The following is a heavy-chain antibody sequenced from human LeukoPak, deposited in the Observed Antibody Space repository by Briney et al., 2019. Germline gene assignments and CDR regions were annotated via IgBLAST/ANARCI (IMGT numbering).Heavy chain of an antibody. V-gene: IGHV1-2*02. CDR3: ARGFLAYFDSSGYYYDY. CDR1: GYTFTSYG. CDR2: INPNTGAT. Sequence: ASVKVSCKASGYTFTSYGISWVRQAPGQGLEWMGWINPNTGATKYAQKFQGRVTMTRDTSIFTAYMEVSRLRSDDTAVYHCARGFLAYFDSSGYYYDYWGQGTLVTVSS. D-gene: IGHD3-22*01. J-gene: IGHJ4*02.